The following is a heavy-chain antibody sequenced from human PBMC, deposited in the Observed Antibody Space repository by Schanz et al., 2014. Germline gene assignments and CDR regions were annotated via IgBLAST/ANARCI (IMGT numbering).Heavy chain of an antibody. V-gene: IGHV3-66*04. J-gene: IGHJ4*02. D-gene: IGHD2-2*01. CDR3: ARHLAESAAAAFDS. CDR1: GFTVSSNY. CDR2: IYGGGIT. Sequence: VQLVESGGGLVQPGGSLRLSCAASGFTVSSNYMSWVRQAPGKGLEWVSVIYGGGITYYADSVKGRFTISRDSSRNTLYLQMNSLRAEDTAVYYCARHLAESAAAAFDSWGQGTLVAVSS.